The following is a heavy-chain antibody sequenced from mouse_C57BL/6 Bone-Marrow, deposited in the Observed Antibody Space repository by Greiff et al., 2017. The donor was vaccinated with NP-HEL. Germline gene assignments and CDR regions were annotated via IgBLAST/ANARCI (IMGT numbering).Heavy chain of an antibody. J-gene: IGHJ3*01. Sequence: QVQLQQPGAELVMPGASVKLSCKASGYTFTSYWMHWVKQRPGQGLEWIGELDPSDSYTNYNQKVKGKSTLTVDKSSSTASMQLRSLPSEDSAVYYCARLGNRDRELAYWGQGTLVTVSA. D-gene: IGHD4-1*01. CDR1: GYTFTSYW. V-gene: IGHV1-69*01. CDR3: ARLGNRDRELAY. CDR2: LDPSDSYT.